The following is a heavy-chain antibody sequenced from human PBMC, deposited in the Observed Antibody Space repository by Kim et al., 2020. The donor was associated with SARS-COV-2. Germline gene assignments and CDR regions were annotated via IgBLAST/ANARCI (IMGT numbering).Heavy chain of an antibody. J-gene: IGHJ5*02. CDR3: TRDRGHWVDP. Sequence: GNTEYPRSLQGRITITRDTSETTAYMELSSLTSEDTAIYSCTRDRGHWVDPWGQGTLVTVSS. D-gene: IGHD5-12*01. CDR2: GNT. V-gene: IGHV1-3*01.